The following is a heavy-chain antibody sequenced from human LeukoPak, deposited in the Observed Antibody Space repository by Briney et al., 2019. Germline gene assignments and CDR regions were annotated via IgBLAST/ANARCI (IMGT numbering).Heavy chain of an antibody. V-gene: IGHV3-48*04. D-gene: IGHD3-10*01. Sequence: PGGSLRLSCAASGFTFNSYSMNWVRQAPGKGLEWVSYISSSGSTIYYADSVKGRFTISRDNAKNSLFLQMNSLRVEDTAVYYCAKLAKYFYGSETYYFFEHWGQGTPVTASS. CDR2: ISSSGSTI. CDR1: GFTFNSYS. CDR3: AKLAKYFYGSETYYFFEH. J-gene: IGHJ4*02.